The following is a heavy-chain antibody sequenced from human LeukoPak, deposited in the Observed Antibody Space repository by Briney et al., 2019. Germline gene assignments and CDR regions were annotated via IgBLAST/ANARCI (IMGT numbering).Heavy chain of an antibody. Sequence: GGSLRLSCADSGYTFRSYAMCWVRQAPGEGVERVSVICGSGGSTYYADCVKGRSTISRNNTKNTLYQQMNSVGAEETAVYYCAKVRPSNFLGDFDYWGQGTLVTVSS. CDR1: GYTFRSYA. CDR2: ICGSGGST. CDR3: AKVRPSNFLGDFDY. V-gene: IGHV3-23*01. J-gene: IGHJ4*02. D-gene: IGHD4-11*01.